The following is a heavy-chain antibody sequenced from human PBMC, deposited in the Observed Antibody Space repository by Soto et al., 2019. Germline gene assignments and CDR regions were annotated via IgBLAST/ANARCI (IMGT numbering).Heavy chain of an antibody. V-gene: IGHV4-30-4*01. Sequence: PSETLSLTCTVSGASISSYYWSWIRQPPGKGLEWIGYIYYSGSTYYNPSLKSRVIISIDTSKNQFSLRLSSVTAADTAVYYCASTSYFDNSGSADWGQGTLVTVSS. J-gene: IGHJ4*02. CDR2: IYYSGST. CDR3: ASTSYFDNSGSAD. CDR1: GASISSYY. D-gene: IGHD3-22*01.